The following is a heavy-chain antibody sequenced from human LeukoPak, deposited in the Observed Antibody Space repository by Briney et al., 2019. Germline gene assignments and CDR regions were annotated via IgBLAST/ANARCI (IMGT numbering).Heavy chain of an antibody. V-gene: IGHV3-30*02. Sequence: GGSLRLSCAASGFTFSSFGMHWVRQAPGKGLEWVTFIRNDGNNKYYADSVKGRFTISRDNSKNTLYLQMNSLRVEDTAVYYCAKEGQRLAAGYWGQGTLVTVSS. D-gene: IGHD6-25*01. CDR1: GFTFSSFG. J-gene: IGHJ4*02. CDR2: IRNDGNNK. CDR3: AKEGQRLAAGY.